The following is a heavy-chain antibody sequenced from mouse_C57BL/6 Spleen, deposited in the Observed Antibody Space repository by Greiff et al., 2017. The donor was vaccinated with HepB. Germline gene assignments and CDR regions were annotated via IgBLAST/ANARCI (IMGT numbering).Heavy chain of an antibody. CDR3: ARTGYYGSSYYFDY. Sequence: VQLQQSGPELVKPGASVKMSCKASGYTFTDYNMHWVKQSHGKSLEWIGYINPNNGGTSYNQKFKGKATLTVNKSSSTAYIELRSLTSEDSAVYYCARTGYYGSSYYFDYWGQGTTLTVSS. CDR2: INPNNGGT. D-gene: IGHD1-1*01. CDR1: GYTFTDYN. V-gene: IGHV1-22*01. J-gene: IGHJ2*01.